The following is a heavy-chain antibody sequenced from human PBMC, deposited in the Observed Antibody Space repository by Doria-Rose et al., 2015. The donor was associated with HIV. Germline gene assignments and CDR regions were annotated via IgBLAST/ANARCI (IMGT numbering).Heavy chain of an antibody. Sequence: VALKESGPVPVKPTETLTLTCTVSGVSLSSPGMGVSWIRQPPGKALEWLANIVSDDERSYNSSLKSRLTISRSNSKSQVVLTMTDMDPVDTATYYCARIKSSRWYHKYYFDFWGQGTLVIVSA. D-gene: IGHD6-13*01. V-gene: IGHV2-26*01. CDR2: IVSDDER. CDR1: GVSLSSPGMG. CDR3: ARIKSSRWYHKYYFDF. J-gene: IGHJ4*02.